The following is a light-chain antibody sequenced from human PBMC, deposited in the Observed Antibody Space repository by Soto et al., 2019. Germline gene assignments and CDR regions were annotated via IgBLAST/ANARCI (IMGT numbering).Light chain of an antibody. CDR1: QSVSSSY. CDR3: QHYGTSAL. CDR2: DAS. J-gene: IGKJ3*01. V-gene: IGKV3-20*01. Sequence: EIVLTQSPGTLSLSPGVRATLSCRASQSVSSSYLAWYQQKPGQAPRLLIYDASRATGIPDRFSGSGSGTDFTLTITRLEPEDFAVYYCQHYGTSALFGPGTKVDI.